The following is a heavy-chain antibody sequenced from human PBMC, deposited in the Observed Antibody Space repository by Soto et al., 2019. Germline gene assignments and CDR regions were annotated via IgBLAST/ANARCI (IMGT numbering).Heavy chain of an antibody. CDR1: GFTFSSYA. D-gene: IGHD2-2*01. CDR2: ISGSGGST. CDR3: AKDRNIVVVPAAPFDH. V-gene: IGHV3-23*01. J-gene: IGHJ4*02. Sequence: EVQLLESGGGLVQPGGSLRLSCAASGFTFSSYAMSWVRQAPGKGLEWVSAISGSGGSTYYADSVKGRFTISRDHSKNTLYRQMNRLRAEDTAVYYCAKDRNIVVVPAAPFDHWGQGTLVTVSS.